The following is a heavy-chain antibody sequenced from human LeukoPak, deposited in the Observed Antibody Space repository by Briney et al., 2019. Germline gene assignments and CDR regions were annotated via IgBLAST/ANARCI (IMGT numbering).Heavy chain of an antibody. Sequence: GGSLRLSCATSGFTFSTYAMSWVRQAPGKGLEWVSGFSDNGGTSYYADSVKGRLTISRDNSKNTLYLQMNSLRAEDTAVYYCAKDIEMATTNWGQGTLVTVSS. D-gene: IGHD5-24*01. V-gene: IGHV3-23*01. CDR3: AKDIEMATTN. CDR2: FSDNGGTS. CDR1: GFTFSTYA. J-gene: IGHJ4*02.